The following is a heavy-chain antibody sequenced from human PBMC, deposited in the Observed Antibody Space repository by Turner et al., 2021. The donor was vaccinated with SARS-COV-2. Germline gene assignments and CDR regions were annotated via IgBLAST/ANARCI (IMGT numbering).Heavy chain of an antibody. V-gene: IGHV4-39*01. D-gene: IGHD3-10*01. J-gene: IGHJ6*02. CDR3: ARRRRYGSGIHAIDV. CDR2: IDYSGTT. CDR1: GASISSSNYY. Sequence: QLQLQESGPGLVKPSETLSLVCTVSGASISSSNYYWGWIRQPPGKGLEWIGTIDYSGTTYYNPSLKSRVTISVDTSKSQFSLKLSSVSAADTAVYYCARRRRYGSGIHAIDVWGQGTTVTVSS.